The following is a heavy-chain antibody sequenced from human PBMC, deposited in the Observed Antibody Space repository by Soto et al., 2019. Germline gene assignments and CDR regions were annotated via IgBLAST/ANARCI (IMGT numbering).Heavy chain of an antibody. J-gene: IGHJ5*02. V-gene: IGHV1-69*12. D-gene: IGHD2-2*01. CDR2: IIPIFGTA. Sequence: QVQLVQSGAEVKKPGSSVKVSCKASGGTFSSYAISWVLQAPGQGLEWMGGIIPIFGTANYAQKFQGRVTITAYESTSTAYMELSWLRSEDTAVHYCARGYQLLFLNWFDPWGQGTLVTVSS. CDR1: GGTFSSYA. CDR3: ARGYQLLFLNWFDP.